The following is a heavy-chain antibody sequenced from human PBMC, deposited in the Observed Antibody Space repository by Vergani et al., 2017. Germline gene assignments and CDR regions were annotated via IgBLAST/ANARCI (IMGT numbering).Heavy chain of an antibody. CDR2: IYYSGST. D-gene: IGHD3-10*01. Sequence: QVQLQESGPGLVKPSETLSLTCTVSGGSISSYYWSWIRQPPGKGLEWIGYIYYSGSTNYNPSLKSRVTISVDTSKNQFSLKLSSVTAADTAVYYCARGAYCSGGYYNVDYYYYYGMDVWGQGTTVTVSS. CDR1: GGSISSYY. V-gene: IGHV4-59*01. CDR3: ARGAYCSGGYYNVDYYYYYGMDV. J-gene: IGHJ6*02.